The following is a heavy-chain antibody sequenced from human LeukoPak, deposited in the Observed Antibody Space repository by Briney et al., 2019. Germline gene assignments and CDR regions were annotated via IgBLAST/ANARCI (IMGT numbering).Heavy chain of an antibody. CDR3: ARVPYYYYGMDV. CDR1: GGSLSGYY. V-gene: IGHV4-34*01. Sequence: PSETLSLTCAVYGGSLSGYYWKWIRQPPGKGLEWIGEINHSGSTNYNPSLKSRATISVDTSRNQFSLKLTSVTAADTAVYYCARVPYYYYGMDVWGQGTTVTVSS. CDR2: INHSGST. J-gene: IGHJ6*02.